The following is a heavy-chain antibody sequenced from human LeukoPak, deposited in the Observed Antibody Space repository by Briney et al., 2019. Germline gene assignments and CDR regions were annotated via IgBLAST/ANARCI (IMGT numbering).Heavy chain of an antibody. V-gene: IGHV3-23*01. CDR1: GFTVSSNY. Sequence: PGGSLRLSCAASGFTVSSNYMSWVRQAPGKGLEWVSAISGSGGSTYYADSVEGRFTISRDNSKNTLYLQMNSLRAEDTAVYYCAKGYSGSDDAFDIWGQGTMVTVSS. J-gene: IGHJ3*02. CDR3: AKGYSGSDDAFDI. D-gene: IGHD1-26*01. CDR2: ISGSGGST.